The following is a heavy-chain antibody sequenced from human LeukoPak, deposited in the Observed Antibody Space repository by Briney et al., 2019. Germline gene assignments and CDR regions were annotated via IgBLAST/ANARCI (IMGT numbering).Heavy chain of an antibody. J-gene: IGHJ4*02. CDR3: ARGLCGDYGSSAIDY. Sequence: KPSETLSLTCAVYGGSFSGYYWSWIRQPPGKGLEWIGEINHSGSTNYNPSLKSRVTISVDTSKNQFSLKLSSVTAADTAVYYCARGLCGDYGSSAIDYWGQGTLVTVSS. D-gene: IGHD4-17*01. V-gene: IGHV4-34*01. CDR2: INHSGST. CDR1: GGSFSGYY.